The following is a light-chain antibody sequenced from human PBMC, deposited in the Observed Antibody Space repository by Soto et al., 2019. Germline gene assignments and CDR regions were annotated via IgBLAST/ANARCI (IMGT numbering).Light chain of an antibody. CDR1: QSIGTK. CDR3: QQYNRWTSIT. CDR2: GAS. V-gene: IGKV3-15*01. Sequence: EVVMTQSPATLSVSPGDRAILSCSASQSIGTKVAWYQQRPGQAPRLLIYGASTRAADIPARFSGSGSGTEFTLSISSLQSEDFAVYYCQQYNRWTSITFGQGTRL. J-gene: IGKJ5*01.